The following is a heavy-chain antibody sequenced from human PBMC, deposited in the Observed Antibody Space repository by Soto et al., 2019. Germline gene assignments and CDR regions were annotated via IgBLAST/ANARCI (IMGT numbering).Heavy chain of an antibody. CDR2: ISGSGGST. CDR1: GFTFSNYA. CDR3: AKDQGSSWYEIDY. Sequence: EVQLLESGGGLVQPGGSLRLSCAASGFTFSNYAVTWVRQAPGKGLEWVSTISGSGGSTYYADSAKGRFTTSRGNSKNTLCLKMTSLRAEDTAVYYCAKDQGSSWYEIDYWGQGTLVTVSS. J-gene: IGHJ4*02. V-gene: IGHV3-23*01. D-gene: IGHD6-13*01.